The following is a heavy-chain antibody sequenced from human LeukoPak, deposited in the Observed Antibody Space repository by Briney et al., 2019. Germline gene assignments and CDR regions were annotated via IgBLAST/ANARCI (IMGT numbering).Heavy chain of an antibody. Sequence: SETLSLTCTVSGGSLSSGSEYWGWCRQPPGKGLEWLGSIYYSGSTYYNPSLKNRVTISVDTSKSQFSLKLSSLTAADTAVYYCARPRHLAAHYYYGMDVWGQGTTVTVSS. CDR1: GGSLSSGSEY. CDR2: IYYSGST. J-gene: IGHJ6*02. CDR3: ARPRHLAAHYYYGMDV. D-gene: IGHD2-15*01. V-gene: IGHV4-39*01.